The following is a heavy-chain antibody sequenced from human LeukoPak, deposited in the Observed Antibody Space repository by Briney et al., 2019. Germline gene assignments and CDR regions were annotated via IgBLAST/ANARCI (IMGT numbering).Heavy chain of an antibody. J-gene: IGHJ4*02. CDR1: GFTVSSYY. V-gene: IGHV3-53*01. CDR3: ATSSMVRGVIDSPRLDY. D-gene: IGHD3-10*01. CDR2: IYSGGTT. Sequence: PGGSLRLSCAASGFTVSSYYMNWVRQAPGKGLEWVLVIYSGGTTYYGGSVKGRFTISRDNSKNTLFLQMDSLRADDTAVYYCATSSMVRGVIDSPRLDYWGQGTLVTVSS.